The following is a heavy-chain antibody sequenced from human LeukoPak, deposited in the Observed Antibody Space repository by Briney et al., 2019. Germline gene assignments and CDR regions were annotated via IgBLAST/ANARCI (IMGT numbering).Heavy chain of an antibody. CDR1: GGSISSYY. D-gene: IGHD5-24*01. V-gene: IGHV4-59*01. J-gene: IGHJ4*02. CDR2: IYYSGST. CDR3: ARESLRDGYIRLLDY. Sequence: KPSETLSLTCTVSGGSISSYYWSWIRQPPGEGLEWIGYIYYSGSTNYNPSLKSRVTISVDTSKNQFSLKLSSVTAADTAVYYCARESLRDGYIRLLDYWGQGTLVTVSS.